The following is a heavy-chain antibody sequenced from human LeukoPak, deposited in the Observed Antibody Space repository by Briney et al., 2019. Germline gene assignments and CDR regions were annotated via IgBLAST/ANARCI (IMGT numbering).Heavy chain of an antibody. CDR3: ARAAGWFDP. CDR1: GFTFSDYY. Sequence: AGGSLRLSCAASGFTFSDYYMTWIRQAPGKGLEWVSYISSSSNNIHHANSVRGRFTISRDNAKNSVYLQMNSLRAEDTAIYYCARAAGWFDPWGQGTLVTVSS. V-gene: IGHV3-11*01. CDR2: ISSSSNNI. J-gene: IGHJ5*02.